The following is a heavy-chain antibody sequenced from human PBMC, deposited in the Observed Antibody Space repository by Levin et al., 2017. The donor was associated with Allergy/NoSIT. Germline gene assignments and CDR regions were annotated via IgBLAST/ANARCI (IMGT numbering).Heavy chain of an antibody. J-gene: IGHJ3*02. CDR3: AKLINYDSRPDAFDI. CDR1: GFTFSSYG. V-gene: IGHV3-30*18. D-gene: IGHD3-22*01. CDR2: ISYDGSNK. Sequence: GASVKVSCAASGFTFSSYGMHWVRQAPGKGLEWVAVISYDGSNKYYADSVKGRFTISRDNSKNTLYLQMNSLRAEDTAVYYCAKLINYDSRPDAFDIWGQGTMVTVSS.